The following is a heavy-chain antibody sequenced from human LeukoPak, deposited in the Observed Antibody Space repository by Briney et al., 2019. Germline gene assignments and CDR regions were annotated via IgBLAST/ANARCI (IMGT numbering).Heavy chain of an antibody. CDR3: ARGVVAATFYYYMDV. CDR2: SNPGGT. V-gene: IGHV1-2*02. J-gene: IGHJ6*03. CDR1: GYTFTRYY. D-gene: IGHD2-15*01. Sequence: ASVKVSCKASGYTFTRYYIQWVRQAPGQGREWMGWSNPGGTNYAQKFQGRVTMTRDPSISTAYMELRSLRSDDTAVYYCARGVVAATFYYYMDVWGKGTTVTVSS.